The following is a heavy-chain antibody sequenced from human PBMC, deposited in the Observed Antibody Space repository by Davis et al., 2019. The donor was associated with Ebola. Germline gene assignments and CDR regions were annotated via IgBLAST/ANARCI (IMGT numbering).Heavy chain of an antibody. CDR3: ASSPAAHANYFLDY. CDR2: IRYDGTSK. J-gene: IGHJ4*02. Sequence: GESLKISCAASGFPFSDYGMHWVRQAPGKGLEWVAFIRYDGTSKYYVDSVKGRFTISRDNAKNSLYLQMDTLRPEDTAVYYCASSPAAHANYFLDYWGQGTLVTVSS. CDR1: GFPFSDYG. D-gene: IGHD4/OR15-4a*01. V-gene: IGHV3-30*02.